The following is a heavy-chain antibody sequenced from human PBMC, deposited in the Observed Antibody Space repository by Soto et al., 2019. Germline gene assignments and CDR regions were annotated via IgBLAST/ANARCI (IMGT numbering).Heavy chain of an antibody. J-gene: IGHJ4*02. D-gene: IGHD6-19*01. CDR2: IKQDGSEK. CDR1: GFTFSSYW. CDR3: AARRSGWRYYFDY. V-gene: IGHV3-7*01. Sequence: PGGSLRLSCAASGFTFSSYWMSWVRQAPGKGLEWVANIKQDGSEKYYVDSVKGRFTISRDNAKNSLYLQMNSLRAEDTAVYYCAARRSGWRYYFDYWGQGTLVTVSS.